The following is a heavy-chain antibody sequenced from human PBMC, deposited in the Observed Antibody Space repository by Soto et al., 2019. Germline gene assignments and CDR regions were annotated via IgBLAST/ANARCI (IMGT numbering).Heavy chain of an antibody. CDR3: ARSMETNYFYCMDV. Sequence: QVQLVQSGAEVREPGSLVKVSCEASGGTFRSYAINWVRQAPGQGLEWMGGIIPMFGKPNYAEKFLGRVTISADESTRTAYMEVTRLKSEDTAVYYCARSMETNYFYCMDVWGLGTTVTVSS. CDR2: IIPMFGKP. D-gene: IGHD2-8*01. J-gene: IGHJ6*02. V-gene: IGHV1-69*01. CDR1: GGTFRSYA.